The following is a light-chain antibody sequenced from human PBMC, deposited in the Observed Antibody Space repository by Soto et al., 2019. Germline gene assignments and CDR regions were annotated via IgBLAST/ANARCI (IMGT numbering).Light chain of an antibody. CDR1: SSDVGSYNL. V-gene: IGLV2-23*02. CDR2: EVS. J-gene: IGLJ1*01. Sequence: QSALTQPASVSGSPGQSITISCTGTSSDVGSYNLVSWYQQHPGKPPKLMIYEVSKRPSGVSNRFSGSKSGNTASLTISGLQAEDEADYYCCSYAGSSTLYVFGTGTKVTVL. CDR3: CSYAGSSTLYV.